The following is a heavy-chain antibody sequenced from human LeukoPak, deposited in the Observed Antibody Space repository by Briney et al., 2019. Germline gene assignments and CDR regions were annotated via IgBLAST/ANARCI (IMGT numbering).Heavy chain of an antibody. CDR2: MNQDGSEK. CDR3: ARDPPGLEVAGYDY. J-gene: IGHJ4*02. D-gene: IGHD6-19*01. Sequence: PGGSLRLSCAASGFTFSSYSMSWVRQAPGKGLEWVANMNQDGSEKYYVDSLKGRFTISRDNAKNSLYLQMNSLRAEDTAVYYCARDPPGLEVAGYDYWGQGTLVTVSS. V-gene: IGHV3-7*01. CDR1: GFTFSSYS.